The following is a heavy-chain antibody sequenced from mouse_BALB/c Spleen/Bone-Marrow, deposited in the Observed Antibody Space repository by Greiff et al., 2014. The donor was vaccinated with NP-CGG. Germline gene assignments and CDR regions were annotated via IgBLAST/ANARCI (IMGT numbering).Heavy chain of an antibody. CDR3: AKLNWDEGDY. CDR2: IWGGGIT. D-gene: IGHD4-1*01. CDR1: GFSLTDYG. Sequence: VQGVESGPGLVAPSQSLSITCTVSGFSLTDYGVSWIRQPPGKGLEWLGVIWGGGITYYNSPLKSRLSISMDNSKSQVFLKMYSLQTDDTAMYYCAKLNWDEGDYWGQGTTLTVSS. J-gene: IGHJ2*01. V-gene: IGHV2-6-5*01.